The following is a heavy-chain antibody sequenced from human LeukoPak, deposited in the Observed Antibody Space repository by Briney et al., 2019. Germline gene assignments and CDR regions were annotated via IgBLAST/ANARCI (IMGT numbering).Heavy chain of an antibody. V-gene: IGHV3-53*01. CDR3: SGTDTDDFDI. CDR2: IYSDGAT. CDR1: GFTVSDFY. J-gene: IGHJ3*02. Sequence: TGGSLRLSCVVSGFTVSDFYMSWVRQAPGKGLEWVSVIYSDGATYYADSVKGRFTLSRDSSKNTLSLQMNALRAEDTAVYYCSGTDTDDFDIWGQGTMVTVSS. D-gene: IGHD1-7*01.